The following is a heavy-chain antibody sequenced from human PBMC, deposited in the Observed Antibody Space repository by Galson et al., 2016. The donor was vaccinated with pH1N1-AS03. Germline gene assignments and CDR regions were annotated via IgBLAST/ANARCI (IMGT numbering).Heavy chain of an antibody. Sequence: ETLSLTCLVSGGSLKGSYWNWIRQSPGKGLEWIGHIYFNGKTKYNPPLKDRVTISLDTSNNVVSLALTPVTSADTAFYYCARGETIGWYNYWGQGTLVTVSS. CDR3: ARGETIGWYNY. CDR1: GGSLKGSY. J-gene: IGHJ4*02. D-gene: IGHD6-19*01. CDR2: IYFNGKT. V-gene: IGHV4-59*01.